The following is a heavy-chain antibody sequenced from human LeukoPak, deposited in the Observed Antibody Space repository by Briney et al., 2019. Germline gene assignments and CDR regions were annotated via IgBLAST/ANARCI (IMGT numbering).Heavy chain of an antibody. CDR3: AATRGAFDI. V-gene: IGHV4-34*01. D-gene: IGHD3-10*01. CDR2: INHSGST. Sequence: SETLSLTCAVYGGSFSGYYWSWIRHPPGKGLEWSGEINHSGSTNYNPSLKSRVTISVDTSKNQFSLKLSSVTAADTAVYYCAATRGAFDISGQGTMVTVSS. J-gene: IGHJ3*02. CDR1: GGSFSGYY.